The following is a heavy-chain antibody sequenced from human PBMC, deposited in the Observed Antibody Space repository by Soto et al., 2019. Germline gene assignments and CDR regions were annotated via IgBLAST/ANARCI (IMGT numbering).Heavy chain of an antibody. J-gene: IGHJ4*02. CDR1: GFTFSSYG. CDR2: ISYDGSNT. Sequence: QVQLVESGGGVVQPGRSLRLSCAASGFTFSSYGMHWVRQAPGKGLEWVAIISYDGSNTYYADSVKGRFTISRDNSKNTLYLQMNSLRGEDTSVYYCAKGGGLSGSYYISSSYYFDYWGQGTLVTVSS. D-gene: IGHD1-26*01. CDR3: AKGGGLSGSYYISSSYYFDY. V-gene: IGHV3-30*18.